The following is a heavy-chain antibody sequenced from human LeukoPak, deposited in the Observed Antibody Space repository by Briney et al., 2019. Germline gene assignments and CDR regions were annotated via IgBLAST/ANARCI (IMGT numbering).Heavy chain of an antibody. D-gene: IGHD3-16*02. J-gene: IGHJ5*02. CDR2: INSDGSST. V-gene: IGHV3-74*01. CDR3: ALYVWGSYRAFDP. Sequence: GGSLRLSCPASGFTFSSYAMSWVRQAPGKGLVWVSRINSDGSSTSYADSVKGRFTISRDNAKNTLYLQMNSLRAEDTAVYYCALYVWGSYRAFDPWGQGTLVTVSS. CDR1: GFTFSSYA.